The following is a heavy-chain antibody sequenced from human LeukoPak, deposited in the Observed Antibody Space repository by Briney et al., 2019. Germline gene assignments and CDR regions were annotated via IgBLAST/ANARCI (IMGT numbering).Heavy chain of an antibody. J-gene: IGHJ6*03. CDR3: ARLTYYDFWSGVYYYYYMDV. Sequence: TSETLSLTCAVSGYSISSGYYWGWIRQPPGKGLEWIGSIYHSGSTYYNPSLKSRVTISVDTSKNQFSLKLSSVTAADTAVYYCARLTYYDFWSGVYYYYYMDVWGKGTTVTVSS. CDR2: IYHSGST. V-gene: IGHV4-38-2*01. D-gene: IGHD3-3*01. CDR1: GYSISSGYY.